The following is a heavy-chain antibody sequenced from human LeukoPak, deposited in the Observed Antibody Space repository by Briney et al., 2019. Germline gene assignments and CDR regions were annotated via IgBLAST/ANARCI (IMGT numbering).Heavy chain of an antibody. CDR1: GGSVSSGSYY. CDR3: ARSNSGYSYGYWRWFDP. V-gene: IGHV4-61*01. D-gene: IGHD5-18*01. Sequence: PSETLSLTCTVSGGSVSSGSYYWSWIRQPPGKGLEWIGYIYYSGSTNYNPSLKSRVTMSVDTSKNQFSLKLNSVTAADTAVYYCARSNSGYSYGYWRWFDPWGQGTLVTVSS. J-gene: IGHJ5*02. CDR2: IYYSGST.